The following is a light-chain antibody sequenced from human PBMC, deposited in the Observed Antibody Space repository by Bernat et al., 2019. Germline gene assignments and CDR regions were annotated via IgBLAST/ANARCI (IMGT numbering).Light chain of an antibody. Sequence: QSVLTQPPSASGTPGQRVTISCSGSSSNIGSNTVSWYQQLPGTAPKLLMYSNNQRPSGVPDRFSGSKSGTSASLVISGLQSEDEADYYCAAWDDSLNGRVFGGGTKLTVL. CDR1: SSNIGSNT. CDR2: SNN. CDR3: AAWDDSLNGRV. J-gene: IGLJ2*01. V-gene: IGLV1-44*01.